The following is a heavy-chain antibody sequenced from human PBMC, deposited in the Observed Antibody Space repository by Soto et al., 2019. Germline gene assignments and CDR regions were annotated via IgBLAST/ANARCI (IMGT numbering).Heavy chain of an antibody. CDR2: IWYDGSNK. CDR3: ARADNSSRAGVVDY. D-gene: IGHD6-13*01. J-gene: IGHJ4*02. Sequence: QVQLVESGGGVVQPGRSLRLSCAASGFTFSSYGMHWVRQAPGKGLEWVAVIWYDGSNKYYADSVKGRFTISRDNSKNTLYLQMNSLRAEDTAVYYWARADNSSRAGVVDYGGQGTLVTVSS. CDR1: GFTFSSYG. V-gene: IGHV3-33*01.